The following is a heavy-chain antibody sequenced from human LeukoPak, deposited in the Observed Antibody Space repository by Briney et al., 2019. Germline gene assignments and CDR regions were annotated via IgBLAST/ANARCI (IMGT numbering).Heavy chain of an antibody. CDR3: TKRAEFGGFDP. V-gene: IGHV3-23*01. Sequence: GGSLRLSCAASGFPFSTSALSWVRQARRKALGWVSSISTTVGNTYYADSVKGRFTISRDNSNNTLYLQMNSLTAEDTAVYYCTKRAEFGGFDPWGQGTLVTVSS. CDR2: ISTTVGNT. J-gene: IGHJ5*02. CDR1: GFPFSTSA. D-gene: IGHD3-10*01.